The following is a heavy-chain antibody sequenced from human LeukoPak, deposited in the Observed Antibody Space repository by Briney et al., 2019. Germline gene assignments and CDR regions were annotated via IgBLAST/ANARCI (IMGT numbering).Heavy chain of an antibody. J-gene: IGHJ4*02. CDR3: ARGRPPGYCSGGGCLRLIRPEYHDY. CDR1: GYSFTTDY. D-gene: IGHD2-15*01. V-gene: IGHV7-4-1*02. CDR2: INTNTGNP. Sequence: ASVKVSCKASGYSFTTDYMHWVRQAPGQGLEWMGWINTNTGNPTYAQGFTRRFVFSLDTSVTTAYLQISSLKAEDTAVYYCARGRPPGYCSGGGCLRLIRPEYHDYWGQGTLVTVSS.